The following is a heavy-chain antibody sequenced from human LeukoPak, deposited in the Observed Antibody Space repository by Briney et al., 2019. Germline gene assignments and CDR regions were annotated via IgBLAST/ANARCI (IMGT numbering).Heavy chain of an antibody. CDR3: AREFGHNRWYFDY. CDR2: VSADGRTQ. V-gene: IGHV3-30*03. Sequence: GGSLRLSCAASGFTFRTYSIHWVRQAPGKGLEWVTVVSADGRTQLYSDSVKGRFTISRDNSLNPLHLQMNSLRTEDTAVYYCAREFGHNRWYFDYWGQGALVTVSS. D-gene: IGHD5-24*01. J-gene: IGHJ4*02. CDR1: GFTFRTYS.